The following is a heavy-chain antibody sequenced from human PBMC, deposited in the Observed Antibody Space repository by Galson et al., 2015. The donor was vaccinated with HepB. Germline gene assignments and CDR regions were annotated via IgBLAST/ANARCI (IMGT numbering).Heavy chain of an antibody. Sequence: SLRLSCATSGFNFRSYVLYWVRQAPGKGLEWVALVSSDGISKSYADSVRGRFTISRDNSNNTLFLQMNTLRADDTALYFCARENSSLGFDYWGLGTLLTVSS. CDR3: ARENSSLGFDY. CDR1: GFNFRSYV. CDR2: VSSDGISK. J-gene: IGHJ4*02. V-gene: IGHV3-30-3*01. D-gene: IGHD6-6*01.